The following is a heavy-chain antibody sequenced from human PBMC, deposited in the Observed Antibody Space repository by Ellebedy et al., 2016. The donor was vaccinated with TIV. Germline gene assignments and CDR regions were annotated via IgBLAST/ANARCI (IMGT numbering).Heavy chain of an antibody. D-gene: IGHD3-10*01. V-gene: IGHV4-59*01. CDR3: ARSGFRESYSYYYHGMDV. Sequence: SETLSLXCSVSNGSISNYYWTWIRQSPGKGLEWIGYVYFSGRTSYNPSLKSRVTISVDTSTNQFSLRLTSVTAADTAVYYCARSGFRESYSYYYHGMDVWGQGTTVIVSS. CDR1: NGSISNYY. J-gene: IGHJ6*02. CDR2: VYFSGRT.